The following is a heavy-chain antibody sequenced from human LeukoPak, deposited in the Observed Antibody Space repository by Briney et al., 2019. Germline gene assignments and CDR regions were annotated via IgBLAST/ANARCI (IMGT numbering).Heavy chain of an antibody. CDR2: LSSSGTTI. CDR1: GFTFSSYE. J-gene: IGHJ3*02. CDR3: ARDRENCSGGRCYSYAFDI. V-gene: IGHV3-48*03. Sequence: GGSLRLSCAASGFTFSSYEMNWLRHAPGQGREWCSYLSSSGTTIYYADPVKGRFTISRDNAKNSLYLQMNSLRAEDTAVYYCARDRENCSGGRCYSYAFDIWGQGTMVTVSS. D-gene: IGHD2-15*01.